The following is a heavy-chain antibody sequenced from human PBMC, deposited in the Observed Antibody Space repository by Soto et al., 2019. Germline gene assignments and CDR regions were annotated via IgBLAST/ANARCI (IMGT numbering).Heavy chain of an antibody. CDR1: GFRFSIYS. CDR3: ARSVEGHFDY. V-gene: IGHV3-48*01. J-gene: IGHJ4*02. Sequence: EVPLVESGGNLVQPGGSLRLSCAASGFRFSIYSMNWVRQAPGKGLEWSAYITSDTKTIKYADSVKGRFTISRDNGKNSVYLHMNSLRVEDTAVYYCARSVEGHFDYWGQGTVVTVSA. CDR2: ITSDTKTI. D-gene: IGHD6-19*01.